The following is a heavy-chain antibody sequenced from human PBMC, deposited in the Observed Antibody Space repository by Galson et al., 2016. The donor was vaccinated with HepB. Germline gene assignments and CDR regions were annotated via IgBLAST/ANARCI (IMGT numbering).Heavy chain of an antibody. CDR3: ARAAGHEYYFYGMEV. J-gene: IGHJ6*02. V-gene: IGHV4-39*01. CDR2: IYYPGST. D-gene: IGHD6-13*01. CDR1: GGSISSSGYH. Sequence: ETLSLTCTVSGGSISSSGYHWDWIRQPPGKGLAWIGNIYYPGSTYYNSSLESRLSMSVDTSKNQFALTLTSVTAADTAVYYCARAAGHEYYFYGMEVWGQGTTVTVSS.